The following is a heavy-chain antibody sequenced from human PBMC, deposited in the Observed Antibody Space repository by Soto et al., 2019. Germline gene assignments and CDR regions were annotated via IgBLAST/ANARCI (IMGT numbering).Heavy chain of an antibody. CDR2: VYSTGTT. Sequence: PSETLSLTCTVSGGSIRNYYWSWIRQPAGKGLEWIGRVYSTGTTNYNPSLRSRVAMSVDTSKNQFSLRLDSVTAADTATYFCARDEYYDSNNWFEHWGLGTLVTVS. CDR3: ARDEYYDSNNWFEH. D-gene: IGHD3-22*01. CDR1: GGSIRNYY. V-gene: IGHV4-4*07. J-gene: IGHJ5*02.